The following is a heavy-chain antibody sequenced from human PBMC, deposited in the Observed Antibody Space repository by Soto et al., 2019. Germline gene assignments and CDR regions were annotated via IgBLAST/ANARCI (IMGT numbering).Heavy chain of an antibody. CDR3: ARDELLWFGEGNYPYYMDV. CDR1: GGSISNFY. D-gene: IGHD3-10*01. J-gene: IGHJ6*03. CDR2: IYYSGST. Sequence: QVQLQESGPGLVKPSETLSLTCTVSGGSISNFYWSWIRQPPGKGLEWIGYIYYSGSTNYNPSFMSRVRMSADTSKNQVSLRLSSVPAADTAVYYCARDELLWFGEGNYPYYMDVWGRGTTVTVSS. V-gene: IGHV4-59*01.